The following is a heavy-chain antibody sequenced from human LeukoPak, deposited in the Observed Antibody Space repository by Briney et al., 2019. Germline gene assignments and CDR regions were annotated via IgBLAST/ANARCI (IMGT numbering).Heavy chain of an antibody. V-gene: IGHV3-11*01. D-gene: IGHD2-2*02. CDR1: GFTFSDYY. CDR3: ARTYCSSTSCYIREVGEYFQH. J-gene: IGHJ1*01. Sequence: GGSLRLSCAASGFTFSDYYMSWIRQAPGKGLEWVSYISSSGSTIYYADSVKGRFTISRDNAKNSLYLQMNSLRSEDTAVYYCARTYCSSTSCYIREVGEYFQHWGQGTLVTVSS. CDR2: ISSSGSTI.